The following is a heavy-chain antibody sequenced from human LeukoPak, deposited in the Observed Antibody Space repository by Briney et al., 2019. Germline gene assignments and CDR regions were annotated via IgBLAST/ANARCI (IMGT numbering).Heavy chain of an antibody. Sequence: GGSLRLSCAASGFTFSNYAMSWVRQAPGKGLEWVSGISGSGGSTYCADSVKGRFTISRDNSKNTVYLQMNSLRAEDTAGYYCAKQGAVAGDFDYWGQGTLVTVSS. D-gene: IGHD6-19*01. CDR1: GFTFSNYA. CDR2: ISGSGGST. CDR3: AKQGAVAGDFDY. V-gene: IGHV3-23*01. J-gene: IGHJ4*02.